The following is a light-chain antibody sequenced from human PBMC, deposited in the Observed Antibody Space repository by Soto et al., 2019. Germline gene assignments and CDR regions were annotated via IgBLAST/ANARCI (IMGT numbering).Light chain of an antibody. Sequence: EIVLTQSPATLSLSPGERATLSCRASQSVSSYLAWYRQKPGQAPRLLIYDASNRATGIPARFSGSGSETDFTLTISSLEPEDFAVYYCQQRSSWPPTFGQGTRREI. J-gene: IGKJ5*01. V-gene: IGKV3-11*01. CDR2: DAS. CDR1: QSVSSY. CDR3: QQRSSWPPT.